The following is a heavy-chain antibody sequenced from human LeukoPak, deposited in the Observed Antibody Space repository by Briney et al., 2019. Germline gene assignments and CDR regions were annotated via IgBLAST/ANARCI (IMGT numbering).Heavy chain of an antibody. CDR1: GFTFSSYG. J-gene: IGHJ6*03. CDR2: IRYDGSNK. D-gene: IGHD3-10*01. V-gene: IGHV3-30*02. Sequence: GGALRLSCAASGFTFSSYGMHWVRQAPGKGLEWVAFIRYDGSNKYYADSVKGRFTISRDNSKNTLYLQMNSLRAEDTAVYYCAKWFGGGYYYYMDVWGKGTTVTVSS. CDR3: AKWFGGGYYYYMDV.